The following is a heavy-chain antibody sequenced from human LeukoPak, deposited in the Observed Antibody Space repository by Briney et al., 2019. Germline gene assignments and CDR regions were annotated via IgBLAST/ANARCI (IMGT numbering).Heavy chain of an antibody. V-gene: IGHV3-30*18. CDR1: GFTFSSYG. D-gene: IGHD1-26*01. CDR3: AKDSGSYYSRLADY. J-gene: IGHJ4*02. Sequence: PGGSLRLSCAASGFTFSSYGMHWVRQAPGKGLEWVVVISYDGSNKYYADSVKGRFTISRDNSKNTLYLQMNSLRAEDMAVYYCAKDSGSYYSRLADYWGQGTLVTVSS. CDR2: ISYDGSNK.